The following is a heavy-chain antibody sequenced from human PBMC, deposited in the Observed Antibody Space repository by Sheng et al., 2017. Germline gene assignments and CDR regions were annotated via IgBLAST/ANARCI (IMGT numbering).Heavy chain of an antibody. CDR2: INSGGNYK. Sequence: EVQLVESGGGLVLPGGSLRLSCAASGFTFSGYQMSWVRQAPGKGLEWILHINSGGNYKYYADSVQGRFTISRDNAKNSLYLQMNSLRAEDTDVYYCARENDAFDIWGQGT. V-gene: IGHV3-48*03. J-gene: IGHJ3*02. CDR1: GFTFSGYQ. CDR3: ARENDAFDI.